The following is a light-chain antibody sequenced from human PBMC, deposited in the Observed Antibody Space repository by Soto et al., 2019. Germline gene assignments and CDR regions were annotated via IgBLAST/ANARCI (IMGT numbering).Light chain of an antibody. CDR1: SGDVGGYNY. Sequence: VLTQPASVSGSPGQSITISCTGTSGDVGGYNYVSWYQHHPGKAPKLMIYAVSNRPSGVSNRFSGSKSGNTASLTISGLQAEDEADYYCNSYSTSSTLYVFGTGTKVTVL. V-gene: IGLV2-14*01. CDR2: AVS. CDR3: NSYSTSSTLYV. J-gene: IGLJ1*01.